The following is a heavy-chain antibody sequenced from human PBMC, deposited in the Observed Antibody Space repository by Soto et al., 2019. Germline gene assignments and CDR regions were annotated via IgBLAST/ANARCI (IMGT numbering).Heavy chain of an antibody. CDR3: AGQTFTLAADSYGRSNWFDP. Sequence: SETLSLTCTVSGGSITSSSHFWGWVRQPPGKGLEWIGTIYFTGNTYYTPSLKGRLTMSIDTSKNEFSLRLNSVTAADTAVYYCAGQTFTLAADSYGRSNWFDPWGPGTLVTVSS. CDR2: IYFTGNT. CDR1: GGSITSSSHF. D-gene: IGHD5-18*01. V-gene: IGHV4-39*01. J-gene: IGHJ5*02.